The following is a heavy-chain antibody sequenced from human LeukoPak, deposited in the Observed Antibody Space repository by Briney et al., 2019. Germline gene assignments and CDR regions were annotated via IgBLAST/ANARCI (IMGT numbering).Heavy chain of an antibody. D-gene: IGHD3-10*01. J-gene: IGHJ4*02. CDR3: TRLRPNYGSFDY. V-gene: IGHV3-49*04. Sequence: GRSLRLSCTASGFTFGDYAMSWVRQAPGKGLEWVGFIRSKAYGGTTEYAASVKGRFTISRDDSKSIAYLQMNSLKAEDTAVYYCTRLRPNYGSFDYWGQGNLVTVSS. CDR2: IRSKAYGGTT. CDR1: GFTFGDYA.